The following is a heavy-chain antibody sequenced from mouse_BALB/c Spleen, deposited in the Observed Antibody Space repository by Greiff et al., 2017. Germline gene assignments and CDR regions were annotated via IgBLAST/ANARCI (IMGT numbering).Heavy chain of an antibody. J-gene: IGHJ3*01. CDR1: GYSITSDYA. CDR2: ISYSGST. CDR3: ARDSATAEFAY. D-gene: IGHD1-2*01. V-gene: IGHV3-2*02. Sequence: EVQRVESGPGLVKPSQSLSLTCTVTGYSITSDYAWNWIRQFPGNKLEWMGYISYSGSTSYNPSLKSRISITRDTSKNQFFLQLNSVTTEDTATYYCARDSATAEFAYWGQGTLVTVSA.